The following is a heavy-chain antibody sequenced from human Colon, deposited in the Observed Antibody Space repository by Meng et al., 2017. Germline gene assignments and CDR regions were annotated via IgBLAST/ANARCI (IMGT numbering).Heavy chain of an antibody. CDR2: IFHSGRP. CDR1: GGTINGSDW. CDR3: AAIFGLGPGY. D-gene: IGHD3-3*01. J-gene: IGHJ4*02. Sequence: QGPPQDAGPGLVKVSGTLSLPSDVSGGTINGSDWCCWLRQPPGKGLEWIAEIFHSGRPNYKSSLKRRATISVYRSKTHFSLKLNSVTAADTAVYYCAAIFGLGPGYWGQGTLVTVSS. V-gene: IGHV4-4*02.